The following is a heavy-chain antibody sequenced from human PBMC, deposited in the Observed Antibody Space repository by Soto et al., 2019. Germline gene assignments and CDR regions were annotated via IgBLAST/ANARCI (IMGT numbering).Heavy chain of an antibody. D-gene: IGHD2-21*01. J-gene: IGHJ6*02. CDR1: GGSIRSGGYY. Sequence: PSETLSLTCTVSGGSIRSGGYYWSWVRQNPRRGLEWIGNIYYTGNTYYNPSLKIRLTISVDTSKNPFSLNLSSVTAADTAVYYCARDRLIATSGTARHYFGLDVWGQGTTVTVSS. CDR3: ARDRLIATSGTARHYFGLDV. CDR2: IYYTGNT. V-gene: IGHV4-31*03.